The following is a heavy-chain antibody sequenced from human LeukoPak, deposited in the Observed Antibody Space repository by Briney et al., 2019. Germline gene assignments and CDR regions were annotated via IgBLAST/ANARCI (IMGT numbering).Heavy chain of an antibody. J-gene: IGHJ4*02. CDR2: IYSGGST. D-gene: IGHD5-24*01. CDR3: AIGRDGYLDY. CDR1: GFTVSSNY. V-gene: IGHV3-66*02. Sequence: GRSLRLSCAASGFTVSSNYMSWVRQAPGKGLEWVSDIYSGGSTYYADSVKGRFTISRDNSKNTLYLQMNSLRAEDTAVYYCAIGRDGYLDYWGQGTLVTVSS.